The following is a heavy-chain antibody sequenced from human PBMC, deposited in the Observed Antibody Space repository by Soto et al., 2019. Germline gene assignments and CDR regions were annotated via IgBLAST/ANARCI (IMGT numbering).Heavy chain of an antibody. J-gene: IGHJ3*02. D-gene: IGHD1-26*01. V-gene: IGHV1-46*01. Sequence: ASVKVSCKASGYTFTSYHMHWVRQAPGQGLEWMGIINPSGGSTSYAQKFQGRVTMTRDTSTSTVYMELSSLRSEDTAVYCCARVWEPDAFDIWGQGTMVTVSS. CDR2: INPSGGST. CDR3: ARVWEPDAFDI. CDR1: GYTFTSYH.